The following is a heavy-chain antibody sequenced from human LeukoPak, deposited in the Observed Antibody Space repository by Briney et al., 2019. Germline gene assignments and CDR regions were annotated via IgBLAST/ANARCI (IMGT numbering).Heavy chain of an antibody. CDR2: ISGSGGST. J-gene: IGHJ6*02. CDR1: GFTFSSYA. D-gene: IGHD3-10*01. Sequence: GGSLRLSCAASGFTFSSYAMSWVRQAPGKGLEWVSTISGSGGSTYYADSVKGRFTISRDNSKNTLYLQMNSLRAEDTAAYYCPTDYSGSGSYFGAYYYGMDVWGQGTTVTVSS. CDR3: PTDYSGSGSYFGAYYYGMDV. V-gene: IGHV3-23*01.